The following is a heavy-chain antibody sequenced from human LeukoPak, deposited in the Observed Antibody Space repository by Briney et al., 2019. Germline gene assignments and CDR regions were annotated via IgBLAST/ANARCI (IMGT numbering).Heavy chain of an antibody. D-gene: IGHD1-26*01. Sequence: SQTLSLTCTVSGDSISSSIYSWSWIRQPPGKGLEWIGYIYYSGSTNYNPSLKSRVTMSVVTSKNQFSLKLSSVTAVDTAVYYCARRATTGFSFDYWGQGTLVTVSS. V-gene: IGHV4-61*01. J-gene: IGHJ4*02. CDR3: ARRATTGFSFDY. CDR1: GDSISSSIYS. CDR2: IYYSGST.